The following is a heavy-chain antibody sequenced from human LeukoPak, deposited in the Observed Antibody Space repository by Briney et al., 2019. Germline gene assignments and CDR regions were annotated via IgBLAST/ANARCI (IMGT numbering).Heavy chain of an antibody. Sequence: GASVKVSCKASGYAFTGYYMHWVRQAPGQGLEWMGWINPNHGDTNYAQKFQDRVSMTRDTSISTAYMEVSRLRSDDTAVYYCARDGGTSAFYYFYYMDVWGKGTTVTVSS. CDR2: INPNHGDT. CDR1: GYAFTGYY. CDR3: ARDGGTSAFYYFYYMDV. D-gene: IGHD2/OR15-2a*01. J-gene: IGHJ6*03. V-gene: IGHV1-2*02.